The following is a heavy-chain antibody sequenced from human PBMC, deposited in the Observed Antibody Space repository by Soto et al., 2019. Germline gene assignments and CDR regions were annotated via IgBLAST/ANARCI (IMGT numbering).Heavy chain of an antibody. CDR3: AIGGIVVVTAIPDAFDI. J-gene: IGHJ3*02. V-gene: IGHV1-69*13. CDR2: IIPILGTA. CDR1: GGTFNTYG. Sequence: ASAKVSCKASGGTFNTYGFSWVRQAPGQGLEWVGGIIPILGTANYAQKFQGRLTITADESTSTAYMELSSLRSEDTAVYYCAIGGIVVVTAIPDAFDIWGQGTMVTVSS. D-gene: IGHD2-21*02.